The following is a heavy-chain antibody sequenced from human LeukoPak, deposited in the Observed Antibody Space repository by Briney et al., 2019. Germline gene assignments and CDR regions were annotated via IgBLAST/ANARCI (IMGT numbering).Heavy chain of an antibody. CDR3: ARETSSGPLDY. Sequence: ASVKVSCKASGYTFTSYGISWVRQAPGQGLEWMGWISAYNGNTNYAQKLQGRVTMTTDKSTSTAYMELSSLRSEDMAVYYCARETSSGPLDYWGQGTLVTVSS. D-gene: IGHD2-15*01. V-gene: IGHV1-18*03. J-gene: IGHJ4*02. CDR2: ISAYNGNT. CDR1: GYTFTSYG.